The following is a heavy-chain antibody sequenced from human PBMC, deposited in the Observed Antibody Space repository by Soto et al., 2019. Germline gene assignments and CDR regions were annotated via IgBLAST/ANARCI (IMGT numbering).Heavy chain of an antibody. CDR2: VSKSDYT. Sequence: GGSLRLSCAVSGFYFNNYGINWVRQAPGKGLEWVSLVSKSDYTYYSDSVKGRFTISRDNAKNSVSLQMNSLRAEDTAVYYCAREDSIIIPTVPDFWGQGPLVTVSS. V-gene: IGHV3-21*01. J-gene: IGHJ4*02. CDR3: AREDSIIIPTVPDF. D-gene: IGHD2-2*01. CDR1: GFYFNNYG.